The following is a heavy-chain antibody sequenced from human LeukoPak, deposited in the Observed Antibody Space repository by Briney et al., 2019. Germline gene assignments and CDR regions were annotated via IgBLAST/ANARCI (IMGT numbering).Heavy chain of an antibody. D-gene: IGHD6-19*01. V-gene: IGHV3-33*01. Sequence: PGRSLRLSCAASGFTFSNHGMHWVRQAPGKGPEWVALIWYDGSNNFYGDSVKGRFTISRDNSKNTVYLQMNSLRAEDTAVYYCARDRLVAVAGDDYFDYWGQGTLVTVSS. CDR3: ARDRLVAVAGDDYFDY. CDR1: GFTFSNHG. CDR2: IWYDGSNN. J-gene: IGHJ4*02.